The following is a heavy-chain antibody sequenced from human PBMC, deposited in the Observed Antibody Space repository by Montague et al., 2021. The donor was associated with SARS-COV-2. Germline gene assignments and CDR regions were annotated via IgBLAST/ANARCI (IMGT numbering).Heavy chain of an antibody. CDR1: GGSVSSSY. D-gene: IGHD6-19*01. J-gene: IGHJ4*02. CDR3: SGTEGGGGSREVDY. CDR2: IYHSGST. Sequence: SETLSLTCTVSGGSVSSSYWSWIRLPPGKGLGWIGYIYHSGSTHSNPSLKSRVTISVDTSKTQFSLKLTSATAAATAVYYCSGTEGGGGSREVDYWGQGTLVTASS. V-gene: IGHV4-59*02.